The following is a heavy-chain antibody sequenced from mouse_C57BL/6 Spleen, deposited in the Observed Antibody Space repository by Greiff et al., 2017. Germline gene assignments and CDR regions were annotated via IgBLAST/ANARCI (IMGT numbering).Heavy chain of an antibody. CDR1: GYTFTDYE. CDR3: TRVWLRRRGYAMDY. V-gene: IGHV1-15*01. Sequence: QVQLQQSGAELVRPGASVTLSCKASGYTFTDYEMHWVKQTPVHGLEWIGAIDPETGGTAYNQKFKGKAILTADKSSSTAYMELRSLTSEDSAVYYCTRVWLRRRGYAMDYWGQGTSVTVSS. J-gene: IGHJ4*01. CDR2: IDPETGGT. D-gene: IGHD2-2*01.